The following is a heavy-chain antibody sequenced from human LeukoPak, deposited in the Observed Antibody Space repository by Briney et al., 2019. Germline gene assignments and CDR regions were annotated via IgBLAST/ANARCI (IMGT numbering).Heavy chain of an antibody. V-gene: IGHV1-2*02. Sequence: GASVKVSCKAPGYTFTSYGISWVRQAPGQGLEWMGWINPNSGGTNYAQKFQGRVTMTRDTSISTAYMELSRLRSDDTAVYYCARGSGSNAFDIWGQGTMVTVSS. CDR3: ARGSGSNAFDI. J-gene: IGHJ3*02. CDR1: GYTFTSYG. CDR2: INPNSGGT. D-gene: IGHD2-2*01.